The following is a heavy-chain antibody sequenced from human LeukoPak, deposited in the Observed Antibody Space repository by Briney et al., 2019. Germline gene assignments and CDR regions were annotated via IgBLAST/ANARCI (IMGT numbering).Heavy chain of an antibody. CDR1: GFTFSSYA. Sequence: GRSLRLSCAASGFTFSSYAMHWVRQAPGKGLEWVAVISYDGSNKYYADSVKGRFTISRDNSKNTLYLQMNSLRAEDTAVYYCARPHSGNSGWYFWGQGTLVTVSS. CDR3: ARPHSGNSGWYF. J-gene: IGHJ4*02. D-gene: IGHD6-19*01. CDR2: ISYDGSNK. V-gene: IGHV3-30-3*01.